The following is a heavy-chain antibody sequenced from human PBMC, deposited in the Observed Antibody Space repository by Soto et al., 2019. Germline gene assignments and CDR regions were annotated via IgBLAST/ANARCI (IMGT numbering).Heavy chain of an antibody. D-gene: IGHD1-26*01. J-gene: IGHJ4*02. CDR3: AKHFGYYYEATAYHFDY. CDR2: ISGGGGST. Sequence: EVQLLESGGGLAQPGGSLSLSCTASGLTFSDYAMSWVRQAPEKGLEWVSSISGGGGSTYYADSVKGRFTISRDNSKNTLYLQMNSLRAEDTAVHYCAKHFGYYYEATAYHFDYWGQGSLVTVSS. CDR1: GLTFSDYA. V-gene: IGHV3-23*01.